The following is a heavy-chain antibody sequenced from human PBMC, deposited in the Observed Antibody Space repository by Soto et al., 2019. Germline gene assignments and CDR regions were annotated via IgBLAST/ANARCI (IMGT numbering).Heavy chain of an antibody. CDR2: INPSGGST. CDR1: GYTFTSYE. V-gene: IGHV1-46*01. D-gene: IGHD3-9*01. J-gene: IGHJ4*02. Sequence: ASVKVSCKASGYTFTSYEMYWVRQAPGQGLEWMGIINPSGGSTTYAQKFQGRVTMTRDTSTSTVYMELSSLRAEDTAVYYCARERVTGYYNVIGYWGQGTLVTVSS. CDR3: ARERVTGYYNVIGY.